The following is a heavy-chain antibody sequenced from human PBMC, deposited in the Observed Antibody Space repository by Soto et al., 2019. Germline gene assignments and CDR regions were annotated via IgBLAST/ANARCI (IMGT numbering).Heavy chain of an antibody. CDR2: MNPNSGNT. J-gene: IGHJ6*03. CDR3: ARDGFQVPAAMGYYSYYYMDV. D-gene: IGHD2-2*01. Sequence: QVQLVQSGAEVKKPGASVKVSCKASGYTFTSYDINWVRQATGQGLEWMGWMNPNSGNTGYAQKFQGRVTMTRNTSISTAYMELSSLRSEDTAVYYCARDGFQVPAAMGYYSYYYMDVWGKGTTVTVSS. V-gene: IGHV1-8*01. CDR1: GYTFTSYD.